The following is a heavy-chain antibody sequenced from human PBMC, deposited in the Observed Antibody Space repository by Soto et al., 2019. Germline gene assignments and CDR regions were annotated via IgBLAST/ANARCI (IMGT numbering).Heavy chain of an antibody. D-gene: IGHD3-22*01. CDR2: ISPYDGNT. CDR1: GYTFTTYY. V-gene: IGHV1-18*04. CDR3: ARGGYYDSSGSRNYHYYGMNV. Sequence: ASVKVSCKASGYTFTTYYMQWVRQAPGQGLEWLGWISPYDGNTKYAQILQGRVSMTTDTSTKTAYMEVRSLRSDDTAVYYCARGGYYDSSGSRNYHYYGMNVWGQGTTVTVSS. J-gene: IGHJ6*02.